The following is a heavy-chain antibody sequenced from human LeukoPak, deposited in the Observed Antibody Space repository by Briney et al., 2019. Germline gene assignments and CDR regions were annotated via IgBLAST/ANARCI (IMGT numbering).Heavy chain of an antibody. D-gene: IGHD6-19*01. Sequence: QSGGSLRLSCAASGFTFSSYGMNWVRQAPGKGLEWVSYISTSSNRIDYADSVKGRFTMSRDNAKNLLYLQMNSLRDEDAAMYYCARVSAPGTSGWYFGYWGQGTLVTVSS. CDR3: ARVSAPGTSGWYFGY. J-gene: IGHJ4*02. CDR2: ISTSSNRI. CDR1: GFTFSSYG. V-gene: IGHV3-48*02.